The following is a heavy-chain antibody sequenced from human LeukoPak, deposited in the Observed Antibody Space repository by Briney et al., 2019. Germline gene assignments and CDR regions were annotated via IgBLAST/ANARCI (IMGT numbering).Heavy chain of an antibody. CDR3: ARVGAVAAADC. D-gene: IGHD6-19*01. CDR1: GFTFSSSG. J-gene: IGHJ4*02. CDR2: IWYDGSDK. Sequence: GGSLRLSCAASGFTFSSSGMHWVRQAPGKGLEWVAVIWYDGSDKYYADSVKGRFTISRDNSKNTLYLQMNSLRAEDTAVYYCARVGAVAAADCWGQGTLVTVSS. V-gene: IGHV3-33*01.